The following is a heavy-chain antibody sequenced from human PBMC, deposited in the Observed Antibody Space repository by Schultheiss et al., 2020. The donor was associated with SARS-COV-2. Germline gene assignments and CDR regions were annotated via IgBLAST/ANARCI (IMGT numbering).Heavy chain of an antibody. CDR2: ITGSSSYT. D-gene: IGHD1-26*01. Sequence: GESLKISCAASGFTFSSYSMNWVRQAPGKGLEWVSYITGSSSYTDYADSVKGRFTISRDNAKNSLYLQMNSLRAEDTAVYYCARATEKFDYWGQGTLVTVSS. CDR3: ARATEKFDY. V-gene: IGHV3-21*05. CDR1: GFTFSSYS. J-gene: IGHJ4*02.